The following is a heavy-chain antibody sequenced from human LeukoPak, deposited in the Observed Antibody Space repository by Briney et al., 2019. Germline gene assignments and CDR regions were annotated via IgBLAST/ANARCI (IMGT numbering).Heavy chain of an antibody. CDR1: GFRFSYTW. V-gene: IGHV3-15*05. CDR2: IKNKADGGKI. Sequence: GGSLRLSCAASGFRFSYTWMTWVRQAPGKGLEWIGRIKNKADGGKIDYSAPVKGRFSISRDDSKNELYLQMNSLKTEDTAVYYCARAMGAPDAFDIWGQGTMVTVSS. D-gene: IGHD1-26*01. J-gene: IGHJ3*02. CDR3: ARAMGAPDAFDI.